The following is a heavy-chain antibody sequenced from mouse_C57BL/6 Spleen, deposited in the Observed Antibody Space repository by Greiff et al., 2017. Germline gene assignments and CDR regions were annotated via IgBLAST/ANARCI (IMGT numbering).Heavy chain of an antibody. CDR1: GYTFTSYW. V-gene: IGHV1-64*01. CDR2: IHPNSGST. Sequence: QVQLQQPGAELVKPGASVKLSCKASGYTFTSYWMHWVKQRPGQGLEWIGRIHPNSGSTNYNEKFKSKATLTVDKSARTAYMQLSSLTSEDSAVYYCARLTDWDFAYWGQGTLVTVSA. D-gene: IGHD4-1*01. J-gene: IGHJ3*01. CDR3: ARLTDWDFAY.